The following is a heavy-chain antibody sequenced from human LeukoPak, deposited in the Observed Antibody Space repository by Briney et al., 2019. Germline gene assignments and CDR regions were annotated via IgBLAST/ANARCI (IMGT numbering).Heavy chain of an antibody. Sequence: GGSLRLSCAASGFKFDDYGMSWVRRAPGKGLEWVSGLNWNGGSTGYADSVKGRFTISRDNAKSSLYLQMNSVRAEDTALYYCARGDCSGGSCTAPIDYWGQGTLVTVSS. D-gene: IGHD2-15*01. J-gene: IGHJ4*02. CDR3: ARGDCSGGSCTAPIDY. CDR1: GFKFDDYG. CDR2: LNWNGGST. V-gene: IGHV3-20*04.